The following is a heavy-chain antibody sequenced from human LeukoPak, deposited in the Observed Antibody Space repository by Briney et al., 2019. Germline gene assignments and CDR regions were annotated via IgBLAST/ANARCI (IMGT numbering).Heavy chain of an antibody. CDR2: INHSGST. J-gene: IGHJ5*02. CDR3: ARGGGTLGTDNYFDP. V-gene: IGHV4-34*01. CDR1: GGSFSGYY. Sequence: SETLSLTCAVYGGSFSGYYRSWVRQPPGKGLEWVGEINHSGSTNDNPSHNSRHTISVDTSKNQFSLMLSSVTAADTAVYYCARGGGTLGTDNYFDPWGQGTLVPVS. D-gene: IGHD1-1*01.